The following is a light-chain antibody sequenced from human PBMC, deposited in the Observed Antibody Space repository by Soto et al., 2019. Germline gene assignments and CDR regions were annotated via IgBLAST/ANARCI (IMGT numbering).Light chain of an antibody. CDR2: RAS. J-gene: IGKJ4*01. V-gene: IGKV3-15*01. CDR3: QQYNNWPRAT. Sequence: IVMTQSPATLSVSPGERATLSCRASQSINSNLAWYQQKPGQAPGLLMFRASIRATGFPARFSGSGSGTEFNITISSLQSEDSAIYYCQQYNNWPRATFGGGTKVDIK. CDR1: QSINSN.